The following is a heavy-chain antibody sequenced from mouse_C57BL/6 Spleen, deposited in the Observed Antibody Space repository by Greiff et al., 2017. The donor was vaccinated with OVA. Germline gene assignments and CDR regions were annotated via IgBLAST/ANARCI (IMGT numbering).Heavy chain of an antibody. J-gene: IGHJ2*01. CDR1: GFTFSSYG. V-gene: IGHV5-6*02. CDR2: ISSGGSYT. Sequence: EVKLVESGGDLVKPGGSLKLSCAASGFTFSSYGMSWVRQTPDKRLEWVATISSGGSYTYYPDSVKGRFTISRDNAKNTLYLRMSSLKSEDTAMYCCARQLVYFDYWGQGTTLTVAS. CDR3: ARQLVYFDY.